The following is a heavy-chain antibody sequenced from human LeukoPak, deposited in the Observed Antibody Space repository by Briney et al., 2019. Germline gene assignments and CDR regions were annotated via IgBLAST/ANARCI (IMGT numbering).Heavy chain of an antibody. V-gene: IGHV3-30*03. D-gene: IGHD6-19*01. CDR1: GFTFSSYG. CDR3: ARLGGWSYYYYYGMDV. CDR2: ISYDGSNK. Sequence: PGRSLRLSCAASGFTFSSYGMHWVRQAPGKGLEWVAVISYDGSNKYYADSVKGRFTISRDNSKNTLYLQMNSLRAEDTAVYYCARLGGWSYYYYYGMDVWGQGTTVTVSS. J-gene: IGHJ6*02.